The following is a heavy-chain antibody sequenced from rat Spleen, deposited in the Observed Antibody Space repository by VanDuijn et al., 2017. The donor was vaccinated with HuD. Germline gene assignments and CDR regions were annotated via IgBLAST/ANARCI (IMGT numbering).Heavy chain of an antibody. Sequence: EVQLVESGGGLVQPGRSMKLSCTASGFTFSSFAMAWVRQAPTKGLEWVASISYDGANTYYRDSVKGRFTISRDNAKSSLYLQMDSLRSEDTSTYYCAKEGYDGYAWFTYWGQGTLVTVSS. CDR3: AKEGYDGYAWFTY. V-gene: IGHV5-20*01. CDR2: ISYDGANT. CDR1: GFTFSSFA. D-gene: IGHD1-12*03. J-gene: IGHJ3*01.